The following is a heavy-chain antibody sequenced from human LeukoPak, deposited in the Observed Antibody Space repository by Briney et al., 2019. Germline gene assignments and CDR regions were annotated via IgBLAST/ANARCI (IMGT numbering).Heavy chain of an antibody. Sequence: PSETLSLTCPFPGGSISSSIYYWGWNRHPPGKGLDWIGSIYYSGSPYYNPSLKSRATISEDTSKNQFSLKLSSVTAADTAVYYCARDSLAEAYCGGDCYPLDPPVFLGPIDYWGQGTLVTVSS. CDR3: ARDSLAEAYCGGDCYPLDPPVFLGPIDY. CDR2: IYYSGSP. CDR1: GGSISSSIYY. D-gene: IGHD2-21*02. J-gene: IGHJ4*02. V-gene: IGHV4-39*07.